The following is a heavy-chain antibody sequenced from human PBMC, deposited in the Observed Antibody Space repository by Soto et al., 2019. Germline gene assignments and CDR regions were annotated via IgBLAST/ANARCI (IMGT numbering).Heavy chain of an antibody. Sequence: GGSLRLSCAASGFTFSSYAMSWVRQAPGKGLEWVSAISGSGGSTYYADSVKGRFTISRDNSKNTLYLQMNSLRAEDTAVYYCAKAIGSNTIFGVVIEVNYYYYYGMDVWGQGTTVTVSS. CDR1: GFTFSSYA. CDR2: ISGSGGST. CDR3: AKAIGSNTIFGVVIEVNYYYYYGMDV. D-gene: IGHD3-3*01. V-gene: IGHV3-23*01. J-gene: IGHJ6*02.